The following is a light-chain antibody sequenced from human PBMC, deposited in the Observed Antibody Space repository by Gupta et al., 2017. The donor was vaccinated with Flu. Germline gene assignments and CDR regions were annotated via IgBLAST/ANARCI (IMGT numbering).Light chain of an antibody. CDR1: KHSSGYY. CDR3: QQHDPSPPCS. CDR2: GTS. Sequence: PGDSATTSCRGSKHSSGYYLAWYQQKPGQAPRLLNYGTSVRATGTPARFSGSGSGTDFTLTISSLEPEDFAVYYCQQHDPSPPCSFGQGTKLEIK. J-gene: IGKJ2*04. V-gene: IGKV3-20*01.